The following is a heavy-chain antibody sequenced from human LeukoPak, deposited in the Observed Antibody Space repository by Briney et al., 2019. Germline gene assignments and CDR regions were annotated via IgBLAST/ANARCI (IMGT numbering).Heavy chain of an antibody. CDR3: AKDSESIVVVVAATLDY. D-gene: IGHD2-15*01. Sequence: GGSLRLSCAVSGFTFSSYSMCWVHQAPGKGLEWVSFISSSSSYIYYADSVKGRFTISRDNSKNTLYLQMNSLRAEDTAVYYCAKDSESIVVVVAATLDYWGQGTLVTVSS. CDR1: GFTFSSYS. J-gene: IGHJ4*02. CDR2: ISSSSSYI. V-gene: IGHV3-21*01.